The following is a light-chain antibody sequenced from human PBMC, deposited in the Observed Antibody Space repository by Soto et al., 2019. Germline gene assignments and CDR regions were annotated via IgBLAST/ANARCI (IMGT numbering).Light chain of an antibody. Sequence: EIVMTQSPATLSVSPGETATLSCRASQSAGSAVAWYQHKPGQAPRLLIVAASIRATGVPGRFTGGGSGTEFTLTISSLQAEDFAVYYCQQYKNWAPRTFGGRTTVEIK. CDR1: QSAGSA. V-gene: IGKV3-15*01. CDR2: AAS. J-gene: IGKJ4*01. CDR3: QQYKNWAPRT.